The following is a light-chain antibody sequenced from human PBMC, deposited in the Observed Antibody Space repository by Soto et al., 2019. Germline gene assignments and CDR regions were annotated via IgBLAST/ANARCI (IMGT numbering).Light chain of an antibody. CDR3: SSYTSSSTPYV. Sequence: QAVVNQPASVSGSPGQSITISCTGTSSDVGGYNYVSWYQQHPGKAPKLMIYDVSNRPSGVSNRFSGSKSGNTASLTISGLQAEDEADYYCSSYTSSSTPYVFGTGTKLTVL. J-gene: IGLJ1*01. V-gene: IGLV2-14*01. CDR2: DVS. CDR1: SSDVGGYNY.